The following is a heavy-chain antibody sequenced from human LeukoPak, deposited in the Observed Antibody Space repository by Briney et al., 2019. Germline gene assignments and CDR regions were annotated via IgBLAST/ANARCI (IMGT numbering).Heavy chain of an antibody. CDR3: ARAGYSMDTEYFQH. CDR2: ISNSGTAI. Sequence: GGSLRLSCAASGFTFDDYDMSWVRQAPGKGLEWVSYISNSGTAIYYADSVKGRFTISRDNAKSSLYLQMNSLRAEDTAVYYCARAGYSMDTEYFQHWGQGTLVTVSS. D-gene: IGHD5-18*01. CDR1: GFTFDDYD. J-gene: IGHJ1*01. V-gene: IGHV3-48*03.